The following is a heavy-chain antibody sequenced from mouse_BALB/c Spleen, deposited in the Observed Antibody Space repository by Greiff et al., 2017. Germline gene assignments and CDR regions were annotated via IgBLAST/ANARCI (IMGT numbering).Heavy chain of an antibody. Sequence: VQLQQSGAELARPGASVKLSCKASGYTFTSYWMQWVKQRPGQGLEWIGAIYPGDGDTRYTQKFKGKATLTADKSSSTAYMQLSSLASEDSAVYYCARDALFAYWGQGTLVTVSA. CDR2: IYPGDGDT. V-gene: IGHV1-87*01. J-gene: IGHJ3*01. CDR1: GYTFTSYW. CDR3: ARDALFAY.